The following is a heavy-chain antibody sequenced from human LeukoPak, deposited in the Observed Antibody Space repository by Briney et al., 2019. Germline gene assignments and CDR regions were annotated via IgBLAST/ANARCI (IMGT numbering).Heavy chain of an antibody. D-gene: IGHD6-13*01. J-gene: IGHJ4*02. CDR2: INAGNGNT. CDR3: ARGPRAAADDY. Sequence: GASVKVSCKASGYTFINFAINWGRQAPGQRPEWLGWINAGNGNTKYSQKFQGRVTITRDTSASTAYMELSSLTSEDTAVYYCARGPRAAADDYWGQGTPVIVSS. CDR1: GYTFINFA. V-gene: IGHV1-3*01.